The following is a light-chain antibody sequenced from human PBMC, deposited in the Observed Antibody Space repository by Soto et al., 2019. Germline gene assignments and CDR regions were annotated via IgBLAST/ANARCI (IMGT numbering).Light chain of an antibody. CDR3: QQSYSTPMYT. CDR2: AAS. J-gene: IGKJ2*01. CDR1: QSISSY. V-gene: IGKV1-39*01. Sequence: DIQMTQSPSSLSASVGDRVTITCRASQSISSYLNWYQQKPGKAPQLLIYAASSLQSGVPSRFSGSGSGTDFTLTISSLQPEDFATYYCQQSYSTPMYTFGQGNKLEIK.